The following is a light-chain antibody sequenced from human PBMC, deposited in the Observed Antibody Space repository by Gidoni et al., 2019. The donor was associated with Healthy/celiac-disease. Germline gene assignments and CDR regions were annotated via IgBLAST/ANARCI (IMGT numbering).Light chain of an antibody. Sequence: EILMTQSPATLSVSPGERATLSCRASQSVSSILARYQRKPGQAPRLLIYGASNRATGIPARFSGSGSGTEFSLTISSLQSEDFAVYYCQQYNNWLWTFGQGTKVEIK. V-gene: IGKV3-15*01. CDR1: QSVSSI. J-gene: IGKJ1*01. CDR3: QQYNNWLWT. CDR2: GAS.